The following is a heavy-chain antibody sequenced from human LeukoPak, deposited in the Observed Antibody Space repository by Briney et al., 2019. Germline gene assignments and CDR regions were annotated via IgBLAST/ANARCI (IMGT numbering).Heavy chain of an antibody. D-gene: IGHD3-10*02. J-gene: IGHJ6*04. V-gene: IGHV3-48*03. CDR1: GFAFSSYE. CDR3: AELGITMIGGV. CDR2: ISSSGSTI. Sequence: GGSLRLSCAASGFAFSSYEMNWVRQAPGKGLGWVSYISSSGSTIYYADSVKGRFTISRDNAKNSLYLQMNSLRAEDTAVYYCAELGITMIGGVWGKGTTVTISS.